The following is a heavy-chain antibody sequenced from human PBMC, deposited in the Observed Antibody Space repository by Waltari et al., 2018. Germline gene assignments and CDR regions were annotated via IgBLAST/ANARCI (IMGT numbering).Heavy chain of an antibody. V-gene: IGHV3-53*02. CDR1: GFTVGDGF. D-gene: IGHD3-16*01. Sequence: EVQLVESGGGLIQPGGSLRLSFAVYGFTVGDGFMSWVRQAPGKGLKCVSLISREGHIYYADSVKGRFTISRDSSKNTLHLQMNNLSAEDTALYYCVTVRGSVWGQGTAVTVSS. J-gene: IGHJ6*02. CDR2: ISREGHI. CDR3: VTVRGSV.